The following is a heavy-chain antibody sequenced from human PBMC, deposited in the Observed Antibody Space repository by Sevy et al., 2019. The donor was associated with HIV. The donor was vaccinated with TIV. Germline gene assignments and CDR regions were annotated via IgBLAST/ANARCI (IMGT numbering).Heavy chain of an antibody. CDR2: IKSKTDGGTT. CDR3: TTAPKRPYGMDV. V-gene: IGHV3-15*01. Sequence: GGSLRLSCAASGFTFSNAWMSWVRQAPGKGLEWVGRIKSKTDGGTTDYAAPVKGRFTISRDDSKNTLNLQMNSLKTEDTAVYYCTTAPKRPYGMDVWGQGTTVTVSS. J-gene: IGHJ6*02. CDR1: GFTFSNAW.